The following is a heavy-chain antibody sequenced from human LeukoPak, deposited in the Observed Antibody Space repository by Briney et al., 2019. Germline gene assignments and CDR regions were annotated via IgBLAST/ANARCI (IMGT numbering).Heavy chain of an antibody. CDR1: GFTFSNYS. CDR2: ISSSSSYI. Sequence: GGSLTLSCAASGFTFSNYSMNRVRQAPGKGLEWVSSISSSSSYIYYADSVKGRFTISRDNAKNSLYLQMNSLRAEDTAVYYCARDKDRGNWFDPWGQGTLVTVSS. CDR3: ARDKDRGNWFDP. V-gene: IGHV3-21*01. D-gene: IGHD1-14*01. J-gene: IGHJ5*02.